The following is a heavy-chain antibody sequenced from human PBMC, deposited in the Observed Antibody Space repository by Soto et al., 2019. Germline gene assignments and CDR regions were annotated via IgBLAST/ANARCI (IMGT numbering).Heavy chain of an antibody. D-gene: IGHD3-3*01. CDR3: ARDNYDFWSGYRQTYAMDV. CDR1: GYTFTGYY. CDR2: INPNSGGT. V-gene: IGHV1-2*02. J-gene: IGHJ6*02. Sequence: VASVKVSCKASGYTFTGYYMHWVRQAPGQGLEWMGWINPNSGGTNYAQKFQGRVTMTRDTSISTAYMELSRLRSDDTAVYYCARDNYDFWSGYRQTYAMDVSGQGTTVTVYS.